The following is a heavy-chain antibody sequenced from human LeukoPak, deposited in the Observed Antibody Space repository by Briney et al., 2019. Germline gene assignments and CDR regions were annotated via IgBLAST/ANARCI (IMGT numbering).Heavy chain of an antibody. CDR1: GFTFSNAW. V-gene: IGHV3-15*01. Sequence: PGGSLRLSCAASGFTFSNAWMSWVRQAPGKGLEGVGRIKSKTDGGTTDYAAPVKGRFTISRDDSKNTLYLQMNSLKTEDTAVYYCTTSYYYGSGSSYWGQGTLVTVSS. D-gene: IGHD3-10*01. CDR2: IKSKTDGGTT. CDR3: TTSYYYGSGSSY. J-gene: IGHJ4*02.